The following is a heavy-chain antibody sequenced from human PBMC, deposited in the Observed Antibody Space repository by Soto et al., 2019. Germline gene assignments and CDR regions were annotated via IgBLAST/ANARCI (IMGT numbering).Heavy chain of an antibody. Sequence: AASVKVSCKASGGTFSSYAISWVRQAPGQGLEWMGGIIPIFGTANYAQKFQGRVTITADESTSTAYMELSSLRSEDTAVYYCARGYYCSGGRCYPVYYGVDVWGQGTTVTVYS. V-gene: IGHV1-69*13. J-gene: IGHJ6*02. D-gene: IGHD2-15*01. CDR3: ARGYYCSGGRCYPVYYGVDV. CDR2: IIPIFGTA. CDR1: GGTFSSYA.